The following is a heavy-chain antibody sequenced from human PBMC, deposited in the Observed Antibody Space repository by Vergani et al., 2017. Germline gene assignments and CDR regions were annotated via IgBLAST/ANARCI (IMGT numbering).Heavy chain of an antibody. CDR1: GFTFSSYG. J-gene: IGHJ4*02. CDR2: IRYDGSNK. V-gene: IGHV3-30*02. CDR3: ARDAHPYYDFWSGYPILDY. Sequence: QVQLVESGGGVVQPGGSLRLSCAASGFTFSSYGMHWVRQAPGKGLEWVAFIRYDGSNKYYADSVKGRFTISRDNAKNSLYLQMNSLRAEDTAVYYCARDAHPYYDFWSGYPILDYWGQGTLVTVSS. D-gene: IGHD3-3*01.